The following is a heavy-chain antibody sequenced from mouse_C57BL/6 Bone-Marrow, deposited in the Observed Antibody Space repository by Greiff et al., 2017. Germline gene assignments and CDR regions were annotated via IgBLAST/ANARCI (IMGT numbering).Heavy chain of an antibody. CDR1: GYTFTDYN. J-gene: IGHJ3*01. CDR3: ARRDSSGPAWFAY. V-gene: IGHV1-18*01. CDR2: INPNNGGT. D-gene: IGHD3-2*02. Sequence: VQLKESGPELVKPGASVKIPCKASGYTFTDYNMDWVKQSHGKSLEWIGDINPNNGGTIYNQKFKGKATLTVDKSSSTAYMELRSLTSEDTAVYYCARRDSSGPAWFAYWGQGTLVTVSA.